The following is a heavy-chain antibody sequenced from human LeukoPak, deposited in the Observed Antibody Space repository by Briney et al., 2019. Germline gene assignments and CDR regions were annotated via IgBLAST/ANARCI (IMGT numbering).Heavy chain of an antibody. D-gene: IGHD6-19*01. J-gene: IGHJ4*02. CDR2: ISYDGSNK. V-gene: IGHV3-30-3*01. CDR1: GFTFSSYA. Sequence: PGGSLRLSCAASGFTFSSYAMHWVRQAPGKGLEWVAVISYDGSNKYYADSVKGRFTISRDNSKNTLYLQMNSLRAEDTAVYYCARDLYSSGWALDYWGPGTLVTVSS. CDR3: ARDLYSSGWALDY.